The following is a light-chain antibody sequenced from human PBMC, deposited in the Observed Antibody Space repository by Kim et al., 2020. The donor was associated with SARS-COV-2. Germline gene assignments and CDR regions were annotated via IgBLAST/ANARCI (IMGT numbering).Light chain of an antibody. Sequence: LSLSPWERAPLSCRASQTVRTSLAWYQQNPGQAPRLLIYDTSNRATGIPAKFSGSGSGTDFTLTISSLEPAGSAVYYCQQRANWLFGQGTKLEI. V-gene: IGKV3-11*01. J-gene: IGKJ2*01. CDR2: DTS. CDR3: QQRANWL. CDR1: QTVRTS.